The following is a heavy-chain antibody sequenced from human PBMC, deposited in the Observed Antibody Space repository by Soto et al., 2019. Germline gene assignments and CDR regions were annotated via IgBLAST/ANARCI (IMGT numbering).Heavy chain of an antibody. CDR2: ISYDGSDN. V-gene: IGHV3-30*03. D-gene: IGHD3-10*01. CDR3: VGGQYYFDY. CDR1: GFPFTSYG. J-gene: IGHJ4*02. Sequence: QVQLVESGGGVVQPGRSLRLSCAASGFPFTSYGMHWVREGPDKGLEWVAIISYDGSDNYYAASVKGRFTISSDNSKNTLYLQMNSLRPEDTALYYCVGGQYYFDYRGQGTLVIVSS.